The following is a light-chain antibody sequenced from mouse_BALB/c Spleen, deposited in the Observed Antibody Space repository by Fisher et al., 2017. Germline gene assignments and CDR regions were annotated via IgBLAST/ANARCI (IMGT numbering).Light chain of an antibody. CDR1: SSVSY. Sequence: IVLTQTPAIMSASPGEKVTMTCSASSSVSYMHWYQQKSGTSPKRWIYDTSKLASGVPARFSGSGSGTSYSLTISRMEAEDAATYYCQQYHSYPPTFGGGTKLEIK. CDR2: DTS. V-gene: IGKV4-59*01. CDR3: QQYHSYPPT. J-gene: IGKJ1*01.